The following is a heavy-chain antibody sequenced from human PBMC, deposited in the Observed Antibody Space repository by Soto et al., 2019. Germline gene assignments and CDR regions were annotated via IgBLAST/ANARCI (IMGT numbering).Heavy chain of an antibody. V-gene: IGHV1-69*13. J-gene: IGHJ6*02. CDR3: ARDLVGIVVVPAAMGYYYGMDV. CDR1: GGTFSSYA. D-gene: IGHD2-2*03. CDR2: IIPIFGTA. Sequence: SVKVSCKASGGTFSSYAISSVRQAPGQGLEWMGGIIPIFGTANYAQKFQGRVTITADESTSTAYMELSSLRSEDTAVYYCARDLVGIVVVPAAMGYYYGMDVWGQGTTVTVSS.